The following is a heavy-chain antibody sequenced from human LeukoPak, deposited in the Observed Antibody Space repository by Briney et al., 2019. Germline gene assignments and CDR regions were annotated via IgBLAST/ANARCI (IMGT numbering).Heavy chain of an antibody. CDR2: IRYDGSNK. CDR1: GFTFSSYG. CDR3: AKDWRTGLAALIVVVVAATPPDY. V-gene: IGHV3-30*02. Sequence: PGGSLRLSCAASGFTFSSYGMHWVRQAPGKGLEWVAFIRYDGSNKYYADSVKGRFTISRDNSKNTLYLQMNSLRAEDTAVYYCAKDWRTGLAALIVVVVAATPPDYWGQGTLVTVSS. D-gene: IGHD2-15*01. J-gene: IGHJ4*02.